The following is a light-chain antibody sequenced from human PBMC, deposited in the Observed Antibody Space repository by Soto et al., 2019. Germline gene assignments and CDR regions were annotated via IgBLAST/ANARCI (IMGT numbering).Light chain of an antibody. CDR2: TIS. V-gene: IGKV1-9*01. Sequence: DVQLTQSPSFLAASVGDRLTITCRASQDIKRFLAWYQQKPGKAPKLLIYTISTLQSGVPSRFSGSGSGTEVTLTISSLQPDDLATYYCQQVNTYPVTFGGGTKGEI. CDR3: QQVNTYPVT. J-gene: IGKJ4*01. CDR1: QDIKRF.